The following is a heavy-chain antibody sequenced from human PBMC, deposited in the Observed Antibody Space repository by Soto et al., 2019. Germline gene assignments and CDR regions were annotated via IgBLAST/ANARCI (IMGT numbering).Heavy chain of an antibody. CDR2: ISYDGSNK. CDR3: AKGHRYSSGWYFVY. J-gene: IGHJ4*02. Sequence: QVQLVESGGGVVQPGRSLRLSCAASGFTFSSYGMHWVRQAPGKGLEWVAVISYDGSNKYYADSVKGRFTISRDNSKNTLYLQMNSLRAEDTAVYYCAKGHRYSSGWYFVYWGQGTLVTVFS. V-gene: IGHV3-30*18. D-gene: IGHD6-19*01. CDR1: GFTFSSYG.